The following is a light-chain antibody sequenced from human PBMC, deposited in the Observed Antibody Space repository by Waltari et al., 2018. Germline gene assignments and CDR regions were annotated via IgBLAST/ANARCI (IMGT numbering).Light chain of an antibody. CDR1: QIARKN. CDR3: HVWDASRDHVV. V-gene: IGLV3-21*02. J-gene: IGLJ2*01. Sequence: SHVLTQPPSVSVAPGETARITCAGNQIARKNVHWYHQKPGQAPGLVADEDTDRPSGIPERFSGSNSGDTATLTISRVEAGDEADYYCHVWDASRDHVVFGGGTKLTVL. CDR2: EDT.